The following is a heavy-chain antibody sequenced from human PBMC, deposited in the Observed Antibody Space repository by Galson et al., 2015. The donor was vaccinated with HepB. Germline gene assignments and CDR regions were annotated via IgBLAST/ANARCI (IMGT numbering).Heavy chain of an antibody. CDR2: ISYTGTQR. D-gene: IGHD3-22*01. J-gene: IGHJ6*02. CDR1: GFDFSAYA. CDR3: ARDRDYDSVGLYYHFGMDV. V-gene: IGHV3-30-3*01. Sequence: SLRLSCAASGFDFSAYAMHWVRQAPGRGLEWVAVISYTGTQRYYADSVKGRFTISRDNSKHTLSLQMNSLRLDDTAMYYCARDRDYDSVGLYYHFGMDVWGQGTTVIVSS.